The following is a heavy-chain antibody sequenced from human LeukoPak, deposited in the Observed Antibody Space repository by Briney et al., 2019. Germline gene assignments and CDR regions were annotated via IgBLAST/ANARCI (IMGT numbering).Heavy chain of an antibody. CDR3: VRPDRIFGVPAAFDA. CDR1: GGSFSDYP. D-gene: IGHD3-3*02. V-gene: IGHV1-69*13. CDR2: IIPKYSAS. Sequence: VASVKVSCKASGGSFSDYPINWVRQAPGQGLEWLGGIIPKYSASNYAQAFQGRVTITAEESTNTVYMEMSGLRPDDTAVYYCVRPDRIFGVPAAFDAWGQGTLVAVSS. J-gene: IGHJ3*01.